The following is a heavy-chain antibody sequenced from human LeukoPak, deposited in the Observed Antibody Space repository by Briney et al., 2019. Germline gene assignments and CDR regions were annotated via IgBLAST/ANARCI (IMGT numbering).Heavy chain of an antibody. D-gene: IGHD3-9*01. Sequence: PSETLSLTCAVSGGSISSNSYYWGWIRQPPGKGLEWIGSIYYSGSTYYNPSLKSRVTISVDTSKNQFSLKLSSVTAADTAVYYCARGGRILTGYYREPDFDIWGQGTMVTVSS. V-gene: IGHV4-39*01. CDR1: GGSISSNSYY. CDR3: ARGGRILTGYYREPDFDI. CDR2: IYYSGST. J-gene: IGHJ3*02.